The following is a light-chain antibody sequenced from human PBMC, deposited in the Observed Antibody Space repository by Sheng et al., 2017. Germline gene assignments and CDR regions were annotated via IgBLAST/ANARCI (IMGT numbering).Light chain of an antibody. CDR3: QQYGTSSIT. CDR2: DAS. J-gene: IGKJ5*01. CDR1: QSVSKY. V-gene: IGKV3-11*01. Sequence: EIVLTQSPATLSLSPGEGATLSCRASQSVSKYLAWYQQKPGQAPRLLIYDASNRATGIPARFSGSGSGTDFTLTIIRLEPEDFAVYYCQQYGTSSITFGQGTRLEIK.